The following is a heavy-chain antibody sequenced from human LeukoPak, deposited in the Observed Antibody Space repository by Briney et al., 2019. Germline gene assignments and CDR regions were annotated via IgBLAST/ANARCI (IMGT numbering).Heavy chain of an antibody. V-gene: IGHV3-72*01. CDR1: GFIFSGHY. J-gene: IGHJ4*02. CDR2: ITNKNDKYNA. Sequence: PGGSLRHSCVASGFIFSGHYMDWVRQAPGKGLEWGGRITNKNDKYNAHYAASVRGRFIISRDDSRNSMSLQMNSLKTEDAAVYYCARVALGNYGEYDSWGQGTLVIVPS. CDR3: ARVALGNYGEYDS. D-gene: IGHD4/OR15-4a*01.